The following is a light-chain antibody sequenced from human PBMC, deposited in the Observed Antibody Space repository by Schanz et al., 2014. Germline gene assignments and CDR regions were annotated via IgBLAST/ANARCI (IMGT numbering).Light chain of an antibody. CDR3: QQYGSSRT. CDR2: DAS. V-gene: IGKV3-20*01. Sequence: EIVLTQSPATLSLSPGERATLSCRASQSVSSYLAWYQQRPGQAPRLLIYDASNRATGIPARFSGSGSGTDFTLTISRLEPEDFAVYYCQQYGSSRTFGPGTKVDI. J-gene: IGKJ3*01. CDR1: QSVSSY.